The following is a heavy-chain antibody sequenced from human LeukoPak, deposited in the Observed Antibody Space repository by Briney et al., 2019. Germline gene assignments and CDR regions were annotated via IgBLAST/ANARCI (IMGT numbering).Heavy chain of an antibody. CDR2: ISGSGGFT. Sequence: GGSLRLSCAASGFTFSSYAMSWVRQAPGKGLEWVSGISGSGGFTYYADSVKGRFTISRDNSKNTLYLQMNSLRADDTAVYYCAKVAKYYYGSETYYFFEHWGQGTPVTASS. V-gene: IGHV3-23*01. CDR1: GFTFSSYA. D-gene: IGHD3-10*01. J-gene: IGHJ4*02. CDR3: AKVAKYYYGSETYYFFEH.